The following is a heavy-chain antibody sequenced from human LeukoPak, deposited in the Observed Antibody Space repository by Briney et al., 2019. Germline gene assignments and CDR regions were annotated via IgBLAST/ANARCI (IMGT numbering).Heavy chain of an antibody. Sequence: PSETLSLTCAVHGGSFSGYYWSWIRQPPGKGLEWIGEINHSGSTNYNPSLKSRVTISVDTSKNQFSLKLSSVTAADTAVYYCARVRLWSLYYYYGMDVWGQGTTVTVSS. D-gene: IGHD3-10*01. V-gene: IGHV4-34*01. J-gene: IGHJ6*02. CDR1: GGSFSGYY. CDR3: ARVRLWSLYYYYGMDV. CDR2: INHSGST.